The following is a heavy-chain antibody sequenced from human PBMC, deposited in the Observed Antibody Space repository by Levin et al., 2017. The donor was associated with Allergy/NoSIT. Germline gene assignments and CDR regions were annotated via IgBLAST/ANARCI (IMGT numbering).Heavy chain of an antibody. D-gene: IGHD5-24*01. CDR1: GVPFSNFW. Sequence: GESLKISCAVSGVPFSNFWMNWVRQAPGKGLEWVGRIRSIADGGTTDYAAHVKGTFTISRDDSKNTLHLQMNRLKTEDTAVYYCVTEVVTWPGLQNDFWGQGTLVTVSS. CDR3: VTEVVTWPGLQNDF. CDR2: IRSIADGGTT. J-gene: IGHJ4*02. V-gene: IGHV3-15*07.